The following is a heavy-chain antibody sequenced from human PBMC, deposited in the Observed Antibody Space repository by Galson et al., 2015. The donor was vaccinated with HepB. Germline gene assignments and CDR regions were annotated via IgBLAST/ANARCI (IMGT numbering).Heavy chain of an antibody. V-gene: IGHV3-30*04. J-gene: IGHJ4*02. CDR1: GFTFSSYA. CDR3: ASGIAVALAFDY. D-gene: IGHD6-19*01. Sequence: SLRLSCAASGFTFSSYAMHWVRQAPGKGLEWVAVISYDGSNKYYADSVKGRFTISRDNSKNTLYLQMNSLRAEDTAVYYCASGIAVALAFDYWGQGTLVTVSS. CDR2: ISYDGSNK.